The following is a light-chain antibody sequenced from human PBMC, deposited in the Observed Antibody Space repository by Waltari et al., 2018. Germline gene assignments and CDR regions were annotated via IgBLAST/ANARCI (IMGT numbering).Light chain of an antibody. J-gene: IGLJ3*02. Sequence: QSALTQPASVSGSPGQSITLSCTGAFSDVGAYNYVSWYRQLPGEPPKLLIYDGRHRPSGVSAAPAGSKSGNTASLTISGLQPEDEADYFCSSYTTRGTWVFGGGTKLTVL. CDR3: SSYTTRGTWV. CDR2: DGR. CDR1: FSDVGAYNY. V-gene: IGLV2-14*03.